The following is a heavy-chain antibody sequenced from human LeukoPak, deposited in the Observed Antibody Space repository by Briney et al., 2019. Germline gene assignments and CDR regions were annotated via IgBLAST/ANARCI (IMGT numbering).Heavy chain of an antibody. CDR1: GGSISTYY. CDR2: IYYSGST. J-gene: IGHJ4*02. D-gene: IGHD3-16*01. V-gene: IGHV4-59*01. Sequence: SETLSLTCTVSGGSISTYYWSWIRQPPARGLEWIGYIYYSGSTDYNPSLKSRVTISVDTSKNQFSLKLSSVTAADTAVYYCARRGYFDSWGQGTLVTVSS. CDR3: ARRGYFDS.